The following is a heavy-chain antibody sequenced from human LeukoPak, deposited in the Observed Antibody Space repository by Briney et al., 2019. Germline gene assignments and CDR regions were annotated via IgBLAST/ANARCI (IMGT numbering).Heavy chain of an antibody. CDR2: IKQDGSEK. Sequence: GSLRPSCAASGFTFSSSWMTWVRQAPGKGLEWVANIKQDGSEKYYVDSVKGRFTISRDNAKNSLYLQMSSLRAEDTAVYYCARDFTWNSLDYWGQGTLVIVSS. CDR3: ARDFTWNSLDY. V-gene: IGHV3-7*01. D-gene: IGHD1-7*01. CDR1: GFTFSSSW. J-gene: IGHJ4*02.